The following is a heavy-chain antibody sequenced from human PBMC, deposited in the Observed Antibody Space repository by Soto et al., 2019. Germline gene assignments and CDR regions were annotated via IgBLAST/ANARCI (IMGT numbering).Heavy chain of an antibody. Sequence: SCAASGFTFSSYSMNWVRQTPGKGLDWVSSISSSSTYIYYADSVKGRFTISRDNAKNSLYLQMNSLRAEDTAVYYCARSSRGYFDWSPDYWGLGTLVTVSS. J-gene: IGHJ4*02. CDR1: GFTFSSYS. CDR3: ARSSRGYFDWSPDY. V-gene: IGHV3-21*01. CDR2: ISSSSTYI. D-gene: IGHD3-9*01.